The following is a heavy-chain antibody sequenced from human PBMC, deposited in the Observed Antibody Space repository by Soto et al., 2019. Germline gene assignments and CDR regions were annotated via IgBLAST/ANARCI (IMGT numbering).Heavy chain of an antibody. CDR3: ARGYYYGSGSYCYYYGMDV. J-gene: IGHJ6*02. Sequence: SETLSLTCAVYGGSFSGYYWSWIRQPPGKGLEWIGEINHSGSTNYNPSLKSRVTISVDTSKNQFSLKLSSVTAADTAVYYCARGYYYGSGSYCYYYGMDVWGQGTTVTVSS. D-gene: IGHD3-10*01. CDR1: GGSFSGYY. CDR2: INHSGST. V-gene: IGHV4-34*01.